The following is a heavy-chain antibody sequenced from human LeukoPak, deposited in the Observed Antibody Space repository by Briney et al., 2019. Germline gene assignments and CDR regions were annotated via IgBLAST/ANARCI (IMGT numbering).Heavy chain of an antibody. CDR3: ARESAGYSSGWSARIDY. CDR1: GGSISSSSYY. J-gene: IGHJ4*02. Sequence: PSETLSLTCTVSGGSISSSSYYWSWIRQPAGKGLEWIGRIYTSGSTNYNPSLKSRVTMSVDTSKNQFSLKLSSVAAADTAVYYCARESAGYSSGWSARIDYWGQGTLVTVSS. CDR2: IYTSGST. V-gene: IGHV4-61*02. D-gene: IGHD6-19*01.